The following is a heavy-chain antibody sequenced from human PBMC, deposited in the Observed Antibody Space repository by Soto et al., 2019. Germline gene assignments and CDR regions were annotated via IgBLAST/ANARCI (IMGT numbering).Heavy chain of an antibody. J-gene: IGHJ6*02. CDR2: VIPIFGTP. V-gene: IGHV1-69*01. CDR1: GGTFSTYA. D-gene: IGHD2-15*01. CDR3: ARSQGGSSSLDIYYYYYYGMDV. Sequence: QVQLVQSGAEVKKPGSSVKVSCKAPGGTFSTYAISWVRQAPGQGLEWMGGVIPIFGTPKYAQKFQGRVTXXXXXXXXXXXXXXXXXXXXXXXXYYCARSQGGSSSLDIYYYYYYGMDVWGQGTTXTVSS.